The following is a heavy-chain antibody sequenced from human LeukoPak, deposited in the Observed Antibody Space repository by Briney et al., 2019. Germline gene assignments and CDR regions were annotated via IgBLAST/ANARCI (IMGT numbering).Heavy chain of an antibody. Sequence: GGSLRLSCAASGFTFSSCSMNWVRQAPGKGLEWVSSISSSSSYIYYADSVKGRFTISRDNAKNSLYLQMNSLRAEDTAVYYCARDASIAVSYFDYWGQGTLVTVSS. J-gene: IGHJ4*02. CDR3: ARDASIAVSYFDY. D-gene: IGHD6-19*01. CDR2: ISSSSSYI. CDR1: GFTFSSCS. V-gene: IGHV3-21*01.